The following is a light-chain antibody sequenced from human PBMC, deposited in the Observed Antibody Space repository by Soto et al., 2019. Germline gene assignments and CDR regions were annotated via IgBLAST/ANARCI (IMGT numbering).Light chain of an antibody. J-gene: IGKJ2*01. CDR2: DAS. CDR1: QSISNY. V-gene: IGKV1-39*01. Sequence: DIQMTQSPSSLSASVGDRVTITCRASQSISNYLNWYQQKPGKAPNLLIYDASSLQSGVPSRFSGSGSGTDFTLTISSLQPEDFATYYCQQSNSTPPGTFGQGTKVDIK. CDR3: QQSNSTPPGT.